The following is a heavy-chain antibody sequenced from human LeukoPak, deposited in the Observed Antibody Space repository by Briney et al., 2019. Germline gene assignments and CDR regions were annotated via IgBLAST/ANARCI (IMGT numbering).Heavy chain of an antibody. CDR3: AREARATVLFPEYYFDY. CDR1: GYTFTSYD. CDR2: MNPNSGNT. Sequence: GASVKVSCKASGYTFTSYDINWVRQATGQGLEWMGWMNPNSGNTGYAQKFQGRVTMTRNTSISTAYMELSSLRSEDTAVYYCAREARATVLFPEYYFDYWGQGTLVTVPS. J-gene: IGHJ4*02. D-gene: IGHD3-10*02. V-gene: IGHV1-8*01.